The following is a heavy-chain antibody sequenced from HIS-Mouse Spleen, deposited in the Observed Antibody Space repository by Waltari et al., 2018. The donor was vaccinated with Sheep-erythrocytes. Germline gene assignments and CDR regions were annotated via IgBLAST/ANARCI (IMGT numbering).Heavy chain of an antibody. D-gene: IGHD6-13*01. Sequence: QVQLVQSGAEVKKPGASVKVSCKASGYTFTGYYMHWVRQAPGQGLEWMGWINPNSGGTNYVQKFQGRVTMTRDTSISTAYMELSRLRSDDTAMYYCARGRIAAAVYAFDIWGQGTMVTVSS. J-gene: IGHJ3*02. CDR2: INPNSGGT. CDR1: GYTFTGYY. V-gene: IGHV1-2*02. CDR3: ARGRIAAAVYAFDI.